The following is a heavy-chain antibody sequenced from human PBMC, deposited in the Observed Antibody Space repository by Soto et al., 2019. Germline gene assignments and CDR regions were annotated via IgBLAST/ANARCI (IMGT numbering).Heavy chain of an antibody. J-gene: IGHJ4*02. CDR2: ISPYNGNT. CDR1: GYPFTNYV. D-gene: IGHD3-16*02. CDR3: ARDMPIWGSNHYFGY. Sequence: QVLLVQSAAEVKKPGASVRVSCTASGYPFTNYVLNWVRQAPGQGLEWMGWISPYNGNTYYEQKFQDRVTMTTETSTSTAYMELRSLSSDDTAGYFCARDMPIWGSNHYFGYWGQGTLVTVSS. V-gene: IGHV1-18*01.